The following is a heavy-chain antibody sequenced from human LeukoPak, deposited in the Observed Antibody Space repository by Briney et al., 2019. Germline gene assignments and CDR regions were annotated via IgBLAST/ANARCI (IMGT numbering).Heavy chain of an antibody. Sequence: MSGGSLRLSCAASGFTFSSYSMNWVRQAPGKGLEWVSSISSSSSYIYYADSVKGRFTISRDNAKNSLYLQMNSLRAEDTAVYYWARDPRVGATASFDYWGQGTLVTVSS. V-gene: IGHV3-21*01. D-gene: IGHD1-26*01. CDR3: ARDPRVGATASFDY. CDR1: GFTFSSYS. CDR2: ISSSSSYI. J-gene: IGHJ4*02.